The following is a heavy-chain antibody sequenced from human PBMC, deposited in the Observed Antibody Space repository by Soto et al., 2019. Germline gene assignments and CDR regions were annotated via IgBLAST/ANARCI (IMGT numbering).Heavy chain of an antibody. CDR3: ARSVFP. Sequence: QVQLQESGPGLVKPSQILSLTCTVSGVSVSSGGCFWTWIRQHPGKGREWIGYIYYSGSTYYNPSHKTRITISVDTTKQQVSLKPISVTAADTAVYCCARSVFPWGQGTLVTVSS. CDR1: GVSVSSGGCF. J-gene: IGHJ5*02. V-gene: IGHV4-31*03. CDR2: IYYSGST.